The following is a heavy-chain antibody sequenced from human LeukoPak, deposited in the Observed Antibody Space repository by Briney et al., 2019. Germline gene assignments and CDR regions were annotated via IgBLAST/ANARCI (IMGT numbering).Heavy chain of an antibody. CDR2: ISYDGSNK. CDR3: AREQVPAAISYYYYYYMDV. V-gene: IGHV3-30-3*01. Sequence: PGGSLRLSCAASGFTFSSYAMHWVRQAPGKGLGWVAVISYDGSNKYYADSVKGRFTISRDNSKNTLYLQMNSLRAEDTAVYYCAREQVPAAISYYYYYYMDVWGKGTTVTVSS. J-gene: IGHJ6*03. D-gene: IGHD2-2*01. CDR1: GFTFSSYA.